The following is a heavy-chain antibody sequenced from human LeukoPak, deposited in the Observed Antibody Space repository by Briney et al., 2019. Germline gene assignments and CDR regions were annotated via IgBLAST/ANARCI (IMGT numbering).Heavy chain of an antibody. CDR3: ARGVGYYAAYYYYYGMDV. V-gene: IGHV3-11*01. Sequence: GGSLRLSCAASGFTFSDYYMSWIRQAPGKGLEWVSYISGSGSTIYYADSVKGRFTISRDNAKNSLYLQMNSLRAEDTAVYYCARGVGYYAAYYYYYGMDVWGQGTTVTVSS. J-gene: IGHJ6*02. CDR1: GFTFSDYY. CDR2: ISGSGSTI. D-gene: IGHD2/OR15-2a*01.